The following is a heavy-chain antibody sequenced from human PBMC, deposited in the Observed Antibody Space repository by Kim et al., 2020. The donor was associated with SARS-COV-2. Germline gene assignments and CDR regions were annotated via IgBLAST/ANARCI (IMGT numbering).Heavy chain of an antibody. J-gene: IGHJ6*02. CDR3: ARASSGYYGYYYYYGMDV. D-gene: IGHD3-22*01. Sequence: KSRVTISVDTSKNQFSLKLSSVTAADTAVYYCARASSGYYGYYYYYGMDVWGQGTTVTVSS. V-gene: IGHV4-34*01.